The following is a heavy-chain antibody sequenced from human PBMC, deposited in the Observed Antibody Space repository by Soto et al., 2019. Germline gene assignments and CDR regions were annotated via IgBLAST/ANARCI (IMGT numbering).Heavy chain of an antibody. V-gene: IGHV5-10-1*01. J-gene: IGHJ6*02. CDR1: GYSFTSYW. D-gene: IGHD2-2*03. Sequence: GESLKISCKGSGYSFTSYWISWVRQMPGKGLEWMGRIDPSDSYTNYSPSFQGHVTISADKSISTAYLQWSSLKASDTAMYYCARLSFGYCSSTSCYRFYYGMDVWGQGTTVTVSS. CDR3: ARLSFGYCSSTSCYRFYYGMDV. CDR2: IDPSDSYT.